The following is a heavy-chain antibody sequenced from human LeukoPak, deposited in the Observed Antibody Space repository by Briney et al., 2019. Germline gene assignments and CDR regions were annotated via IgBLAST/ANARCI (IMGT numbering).Heavy chain of an antibody. J-gene: IGHJ4*02. CDR3: AKVDTAMLRSFDC. CDR2: ISGSGGST. Sequence: GGSLRLSCAASGFTFSSYAMSWVRQAPGKELEWVSAISGSGGSTYYADSVKGRFTISRDNSKNTLYLQMNSLRAEDTAVYYCAKVDTAMLRSFDCWGQGTLVTVSS. D-gene: IGHD5-18*01. V-gene: IGHV3-23*01. CDR1: GFTFSSYA.